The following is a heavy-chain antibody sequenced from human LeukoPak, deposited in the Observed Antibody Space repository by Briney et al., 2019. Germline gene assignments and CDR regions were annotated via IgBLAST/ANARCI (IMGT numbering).Heavy chain of an antibody. Sequence: GGSLGLSCAASGFTFSSYDMSWVRQGPGKGLEWVSAISVSGNTYHADSVKGRFTISRGSSKNTLYLQMNSLRAGDAAVYYCAKAPVTTCSGAYCYPFDYWSQGTLVTVSS. CDR1: GFTFSSYD. V-gene: IGHV3-23*01. CDR2: ISVSGNT. D-gene: IGHD2-15*01. J-gene: IGHJ4*02. CDR3: AKAPVTTCSGAYCYPFDY.